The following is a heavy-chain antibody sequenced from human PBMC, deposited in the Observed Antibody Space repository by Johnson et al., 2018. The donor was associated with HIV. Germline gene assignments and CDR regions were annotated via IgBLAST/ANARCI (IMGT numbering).Heavy chain of an antibody. Sequence: QVQLVESGGGVVQPGGSLRLSCAASGFTFSNFGMHWVRQAPGKGLAWVAVICYDGSNKYYADSVKGRFTISRDNSKNTLYLQMSSRRAEDTAVYYCATSGSHFAFDIWGQGTMVTVSS. CDR2: ICYDGSNK. CDR3: ATSGSHFAFDI. V-gene: IGHV3-30*02. D-gene: IGHD1-26*01. CDR1: GFTFSNFG. J-gene: IGHJ3*02.